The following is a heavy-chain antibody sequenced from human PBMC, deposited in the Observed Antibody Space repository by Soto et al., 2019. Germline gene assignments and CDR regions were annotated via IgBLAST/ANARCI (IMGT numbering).Heavy chain of an antibody. Sequence: GGSLRLSCAASGFTFSSYAMSWVRQAPGKGLEWVSAISGSGGSTYYAGSVKGRATISRDNAKDTLYLQIDSLTVEDSGVYFCARDISGPHDHWGQGTPVTVSS. D-gene: IGHD3-10*01. CDR1: GFTFSSYA. J-gene: IGHJ4*02. CDR3: ARDISGPHDH. CDR2: ISGSGGST. V-gene: IGHV3-23*01.